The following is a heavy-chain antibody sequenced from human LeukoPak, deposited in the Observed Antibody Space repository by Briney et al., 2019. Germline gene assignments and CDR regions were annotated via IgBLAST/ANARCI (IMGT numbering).Heavy chain of an antibody. CDR1: GFTFSSSG. CDR2: VSYDGRNK. CDR3: AKDYGYYSSYYYGMNV. Sequence: GGSLRLSCAASGFTFSSSGMHWVRQAPGKGLEWVAVVSYDGRNKYYADSVKGRFTISRDNSKNTLYMQMNSLRAEDTAVYYCAKDYGYYSSYYYGMNVWGQGTTVTVSS. D-gene: IGHD4-11*01. J-gene: IGHJ6*02. V-gene: IGHV3-30*18.